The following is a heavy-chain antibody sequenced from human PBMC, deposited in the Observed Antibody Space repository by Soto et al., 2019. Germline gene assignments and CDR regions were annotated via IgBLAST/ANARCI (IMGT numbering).Heavy chain of an antibody. CDR3: ARDDVGYCSNGVCYTKPLDY. D-gene: IGHD2-8*01. J-gene: IGHJ4*02. CDR2: ISTYIGNT. V-gene: IGHV1-18*01. Sequence: QVQLVQSGAEVKKPGASVKVSCKASGYTFTSDGISWVRQAPGQGLEWMGWISTYIGNTHYAQKFQGRVTMTTDTSTTTAYLELRSLRSDDTAVYYCARDDVGYCSNGVCYTKPLDYWGQGALVTVSS. CDR1: GYTFTSDG.